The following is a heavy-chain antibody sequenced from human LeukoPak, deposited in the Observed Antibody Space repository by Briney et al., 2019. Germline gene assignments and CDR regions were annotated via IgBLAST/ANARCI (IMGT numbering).Heavy chain of an antibody. V-gene: IGHV3-74*01. Sequence: PGGSLRLSCAASGFTFSSYWIHWVRQAPGKGLVWVSRINSDGSSTSYADSVKGRFTISRDNSKNTLYLQMNSLRSEDTALYFCARDLTNSWTTDYWGQGTLVTVPS. J-gene: IGHJ4*02. D-gene: IGHD3/OR15-3a*01. CDR1: GFTFSSYW. CDR3: ARDLTNSWTTDY. CDR2: INSDGSST.